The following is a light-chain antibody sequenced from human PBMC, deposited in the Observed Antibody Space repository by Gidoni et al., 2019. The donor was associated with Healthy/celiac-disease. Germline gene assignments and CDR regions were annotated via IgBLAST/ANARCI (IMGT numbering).Light chain of an antibody. CDR3: MQALQTLSIT. CDR1: QSLLHSNGYNY. V-gene: IGKV2-28*01. CDR2: LGS. Sequence: DIVMTQSPLSLRVTPGEPASISCRSSQSLLHSNGYNYLDWYLQKPGQSPQLLIYLGSNRASGVPDRFSGSGSGTDFTLKISRVEAEDVGVYYCMQALQTLSITFGQGTRLEIK. J-gene: IGKJ5*01.